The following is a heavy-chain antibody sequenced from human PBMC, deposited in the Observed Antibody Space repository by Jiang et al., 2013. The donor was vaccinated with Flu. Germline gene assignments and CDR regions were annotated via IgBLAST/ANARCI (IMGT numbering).Heavy chain of an antibody. J-gene: IGHJ4*02. Sequence: GAEVKKPGASVKVSCKASGYTFTSYYMHWVRQAPGQGLEWMGIINPSGGSTSYAQKFQGRVTMTRDTSTSTVYMELSSLRSEDTAVYYCARDLFRENSACYFDYWGQGTLVTVSS. CDR3: ARDLFRENSACYFDY. CDR2: INPSGGST. D-gene: IGHD2-21*01. V-gene: IGHV1-46*01. CDR1: GYTFTSYY.